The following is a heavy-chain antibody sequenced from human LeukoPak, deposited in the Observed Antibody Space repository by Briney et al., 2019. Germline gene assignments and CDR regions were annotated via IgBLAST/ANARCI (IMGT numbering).Heavy chain of an antibody. D-gene: IGHD3-3*01. CDR1: GFSLSTSGVG. J-gene: IGHJ3*02. CDR3: AQTHYDFWSGYDAFDI. V-gene: IGHV2-5*01. Sequence: SGPTLVNPTQTLTLTCTFSGFSLSTSGVGVGWIRQPPGKALEWLALIYWNDDKRYSPSLKSRLTITKDTSKNQVVLTMTNMDPVDTATYYCAQTHYDFWSGYDAFDIWGQGTMVTVSS. CDR2: IYWNDDK.